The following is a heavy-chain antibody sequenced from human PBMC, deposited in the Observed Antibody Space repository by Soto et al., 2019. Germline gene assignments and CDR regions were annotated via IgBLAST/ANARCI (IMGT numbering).Heavy chain of an antibody. CDR3: AIHTMLYYGSGSYSFDS. D-gene: IGHD3-10*01. CDR1: SDSLTITSHY. J-gene: IGHJ4*02. V-gene: IGHV4-39*01. Sequence: SETLSLTCVVSSDSLTITSHYWGWVRQPPGKGLEWIGNVYYSGSIYYNQSLKGRATISLDTSKNQLTLTLSAVTAADTAVYFCAIHTMLYYGSGSYSFDSWGQGILVTVSS. CDR2: VYYSGSI.